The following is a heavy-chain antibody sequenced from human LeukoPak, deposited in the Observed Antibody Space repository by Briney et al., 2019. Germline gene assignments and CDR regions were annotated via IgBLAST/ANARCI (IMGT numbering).Heavy chain of an antibody. V-gene: IGHV1-2*02. CDR1: GGTFSSYA. D-gene: IGHD2-2*02. J-gene: IGHJ3*02. CDR3: ARERGYCVSSSCYTSDAFDI. Sequence: ASVKVSCKASGGTFSSYAISWVRQAPGHGLEWMGWINPIGGGTIYAQRFQGRVTMTRDTSISTAYMGVNRLRSDDTAVYYCARERGYCVSSSCYTSDAFDIWGQGTMVTVSS. CDR2: INPIGGGT.